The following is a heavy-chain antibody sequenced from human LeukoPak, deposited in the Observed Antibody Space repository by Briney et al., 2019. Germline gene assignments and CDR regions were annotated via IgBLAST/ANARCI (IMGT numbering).Heavy chain of an antibody. D-gene: IGHD2-2*01. CDR2: ISGSGSST. Sequence: PGGSLRLSCAASGFTFSSYAMSWVRQAPGKGLEWVSAISGSGSSTYYADSVKGRFTISRDNSKNTLYLQMNSLRAEDTAVYYCARDPGDCSSTSCDSNWFDPWGQGTLVTVSS. J-gene: IGHJ5*02. V-gene: IGHV3-23*01. CDR3: ARDPGDCSSTSCDSNWFDP. CDR1: GFTFSSYA.